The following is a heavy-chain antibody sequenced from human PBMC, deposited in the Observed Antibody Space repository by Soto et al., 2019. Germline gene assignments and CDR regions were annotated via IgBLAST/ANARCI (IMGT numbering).Heavy chain of an antibody. CDR3: ARGVLLWFGEPSNDYYYYGMDV. V-gene: IGHV4-59*01. CDR2: IYYSGST. D-gene: IGHD3-10*01. CDR1: GGSISSYY. Sequence: ETLSLTCTVSGGSISSYYWSWIRQPPGKGLEWIGYIYYSGSTNYNPSLKSRVTISVDTSKNQFSLKLSSVTAADTAVYYCARGVLLWFGEPSNDYYYYGMDVWGQGTTVTVSS. J-gene: IGHJ6*02.